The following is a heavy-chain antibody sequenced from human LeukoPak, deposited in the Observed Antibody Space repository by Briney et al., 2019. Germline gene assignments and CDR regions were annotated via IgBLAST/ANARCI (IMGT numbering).Heavy chain of an antibody. CDR2: TRNEANIYTT. Sequence: PGGSLRLSCAASGFIFSDHYMDWDRQAPGKGLEWVGRTRNEANIYTTKYAASVKGRFTISRDDSKNSLYLQMNSLKTEDTAVYYCASPVGATTVRAFDIWGQGTMVTVSS. J-gene: IGHJ3*02. V-gene: IGHV3-72*01. CDR1: GFIFSDHY. D-gene: IGHD1-26*01. CDR3: ASPVGATTVRAFDI.